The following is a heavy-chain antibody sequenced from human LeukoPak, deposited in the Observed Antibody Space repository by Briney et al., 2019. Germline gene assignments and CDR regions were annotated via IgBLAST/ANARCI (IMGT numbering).Heavy chain of an antibody. CDR1: GFTFSKNG. J-gene: IGHJ4*02. Sequence: GGSLRLSCAASGFTFSKNGMSWVRQAPGKGLEWVSIITGSGGTTYYADSVKGRFTISRDSSKNTLFLQMISLRAEDTAVYYCARAYDSFGYWGQGTLVTVSS. V-gene: IGHV3-23*01. D-gene: IGHD3-22*01. CDR3: ARAYDSFGY. CDR2: ITGSGGTT.